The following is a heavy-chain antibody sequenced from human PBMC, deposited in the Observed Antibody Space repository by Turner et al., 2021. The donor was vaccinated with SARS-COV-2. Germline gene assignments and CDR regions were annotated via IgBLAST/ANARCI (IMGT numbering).Heavy chain of an antibody. Sequence: QVQLVQSGAEVKKPGASVKVSCKVSGYTLIELSMHWVRQAPGKGLEWMGGFDPEDVETIYAQKFQGRVTMTEDTSTDTAYMELGSLRSEDTAVYYCATVFAIFGVVHLDYWGQGTLVTVSS. CDR1: GYTLIELS. V-gene: IGHV1-24*01. CDR2: FDPEDVET. CDR3: ATVFAIFGVVHLDY. J-gene: IGHJ4*02. D-gene: IGHD3-3*01.